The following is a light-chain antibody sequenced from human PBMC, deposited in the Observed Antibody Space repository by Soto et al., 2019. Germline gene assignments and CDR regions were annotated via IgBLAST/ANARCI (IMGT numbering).Light chain of an antibody. Sequence: QSALTQPPSASESPGQSVTISCTGVSGDVGGYTYVSWYQHSPGKAPKLLIYEVSKRAQGVHDRFSGSKSGNTASLTVSDLQPDDEADYYCCSSGGRNGFVVFGGGTKLTVL. V-gene: IGLV2-8*01. CDR2: EVS. CDR3: CSSGGRNGFVV. CDR1: SGDVGGYTY. J-gene: IGLJ2*01.